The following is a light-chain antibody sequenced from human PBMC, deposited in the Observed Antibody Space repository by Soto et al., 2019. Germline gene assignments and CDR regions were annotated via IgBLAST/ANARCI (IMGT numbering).Light chain of an antibody. J-gene: IGKJ2*01. CDR3: QQYGSSPMYT. CDR1: QSVSSSY. Sequence: EIVLTQSPGTLSLSPGERATLSCRASQSVSSSYLAWYQQKPGQAPRLLIYGASARATAITERFSGSGSGTDFTLSISRLEPEDFAVYYCQQYGSSPMYTFGQGTKLEIK. CDR2: GAS. V-gene: IGKV3-20*01.